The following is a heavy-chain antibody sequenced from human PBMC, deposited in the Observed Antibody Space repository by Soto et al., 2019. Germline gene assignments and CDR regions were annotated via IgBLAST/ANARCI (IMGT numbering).Heavy chain of an antibody. J-gene: IGHJ4*02. CDR1: GFTFSSYG. V-gene: IGHV3-23*01. CDR3: AKDRAPNYYGSGSAG. D-gene: IGHD3-10*01. Sequence: EVQLLESGGDLVQPGGSLRLSCATSGFTFSSYGLSWVRQAPGKGLEWVSGIGDSGDNTYYADPVKGRFTIFRDNSKNTLYLQMNSLRADDTAVYYCAKDRAPNYYGSGSAGWGQGTLVTVSS. CDR2: IGDSGDNT.